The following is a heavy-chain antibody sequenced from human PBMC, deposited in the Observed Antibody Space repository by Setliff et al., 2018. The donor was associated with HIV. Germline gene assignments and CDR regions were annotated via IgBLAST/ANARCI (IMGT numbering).Heavy chain of an antibody. CDR2: INPNSGGS. CDR1: GYIFRDYY. J-gene: IGHJ3*01. CDR3: AGPFDVGPYPRPIDGLDL. Sequence: ASVKVSCKASGYIFRDYYIHWVRQAPGQGLGWRGWINPNSGGSKYAEAFQGRVTMTGDTSIRTAFLELSGLTSDDTAVYYCAGPFDVGPYPRPIDGLDLWGQGTRVTVSS. V-gene: IGHV1-2*02. D-gene: IGHD3-9*01.